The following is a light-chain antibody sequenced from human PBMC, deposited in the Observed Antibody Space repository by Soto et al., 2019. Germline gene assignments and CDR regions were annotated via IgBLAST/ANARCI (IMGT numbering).Light chain of an antibody. V-gene: IGLV2-11*01. CDR1: SSDVGGYNY. CDR3: CSYAGSYPHVV. CDR2: DVS. Sequence: QSALTQPHSVSGSPGQSVTISCTGTSSDVGGYNYVSWYQQHPGKAPKLMIYDVSKRPSGVPDRFSGSKSGNTASLTISGLQAEDEADYYCCSYAGSYPHVVFGGGTKLTVL. J-gene: IGLJ2*01.